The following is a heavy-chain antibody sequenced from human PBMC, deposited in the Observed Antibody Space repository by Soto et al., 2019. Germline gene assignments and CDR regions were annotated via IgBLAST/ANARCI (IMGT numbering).Heavy chain of an antibody. CDR1: GFTVSSNY. CDR3: ARDPYGSGPLGAFDI. J-gene: IGHJ3*02. Sequence: GGSLRLSCAASGFTVSSNYMSWVRQAPGKGLEWVSVIYSGGSTYYADSVKGRFTISRHNSKNTLYLQMNSLRAEDTAVYYCARDPYGSGPLGAFDIWGQGTMVTVSS. D-gene: IGHD3-10*01. V-gene: IGHV3-53*04. CDR2: IYSGGST.